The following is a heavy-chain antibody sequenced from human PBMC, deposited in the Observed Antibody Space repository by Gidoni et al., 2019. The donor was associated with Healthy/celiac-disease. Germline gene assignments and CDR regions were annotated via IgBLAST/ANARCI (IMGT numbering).Heavy chain of an antibody. V-gene: IGHV3-30-3*01. CDR2: ISYDGSNK. D-gene: IGHD4-17*01. CDR3: ARDRSPDYGDYARSGFDL. Sequence: EWVAVISYDGSNKYYADSVKGRFTISRDNSKNTLYLQMNSLRAEDTAVYYCARDRSPDYGDYARSGFDLWGRGTLVTVSS. J-gene: IGHJ2*01.